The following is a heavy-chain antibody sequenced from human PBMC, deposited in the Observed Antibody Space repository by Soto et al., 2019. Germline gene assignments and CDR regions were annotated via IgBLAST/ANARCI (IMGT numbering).Heavy chain of an antibody. V-gene: IGHV3-23*01. CDR2: ISGSGGST. CDR3: ASIIAVADKVDY. J-gene: IGHJ4*02. D-gene: IGHD6-19*01. CDR1: GFTFSSYA. Sequence: PGGSLRLSCAASGFTFSSYAMSWVRQAPGKGLEWVSAISGSGGSTYYADSVKGRFTISRDNSKNTLYLQMNSLRAEDTAVYYCASIIAVADKVDYWGQGTLVTVSS.